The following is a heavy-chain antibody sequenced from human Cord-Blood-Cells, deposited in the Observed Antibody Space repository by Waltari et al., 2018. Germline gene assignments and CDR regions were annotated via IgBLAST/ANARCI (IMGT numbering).Heavy chain of an antibody. CDR2: INHSGST. Sequence: QVQLQQWGAGLLKPSETLSLTCAVYGGSFSGYYWSWIRQPPGKGLEWIWEINHSGSTNYNPSLKSRVTISVDTSKNQFSLKLSSVTAADTAVYYCARGLNDAFDIWGQGTMVTVSS. CDR1: GGSFSGYY. CDR3: ARGLNDAFDI. V-gene: IGHV4-34*01. J-gene: IGHJ3*02.